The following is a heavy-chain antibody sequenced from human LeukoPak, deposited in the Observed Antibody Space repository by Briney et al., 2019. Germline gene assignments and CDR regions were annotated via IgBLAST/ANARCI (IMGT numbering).Heavy chain of an antibody. Sequence: GGSLRLSCAASGFTFSSYSMNSVRQAPGKGLEWVSYISSSSSTIYYADSVKGRFTISRDNAKNSLYLQMNSLRAEDTAVYYCAREVGELQFLEWLYPIWGQGTLVTVSS. CDR3: AREVGELQFLEWLYPI. V-gene: IGHV3-48*01. CDR2: ISSSSSTI. CDR1: GFTFSSYS. D-gene: IGHD3-3*01. J-gene: IGHJ4*02.